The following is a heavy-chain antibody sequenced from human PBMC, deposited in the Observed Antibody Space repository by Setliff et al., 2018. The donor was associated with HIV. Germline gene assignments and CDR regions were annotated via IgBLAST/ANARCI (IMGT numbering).Heavy chain of an antibody. Sequence: PSETLSLTCSVSGGCIDRSNYYWGWIRQSPGKGLEWIGNIHYSGSTYYNPSLKSRVTISVDTCRNQFYLDLRSVTAADTAVYYWARPQLGRGGGSHFDIWGQGNLVTVSS. D-gene: IGHD1-1*01. CDR2: IHYSGST. CDR3: ARPQLGRGGGSHFDI. V-gene: IGHV4-39*01. J-gene: IGHJ4*02. CDR1: GGCIDRSNYY.